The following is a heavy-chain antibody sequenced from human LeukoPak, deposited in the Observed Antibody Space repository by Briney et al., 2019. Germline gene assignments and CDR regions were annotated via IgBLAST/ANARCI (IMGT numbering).Heavy chain of an antibody. Sequence: ASVKVSCKASGYTFTSYYMHWVRQAPGQGLEWMGIINPSGGSTSYAQKFQGRVTMTGDTSISTAYMELSRLRSDDTAVYYCARDKRRQAFDIWGQGTMVTVSS. J-gene: IGHJ3*02. CDR1: GYTFTSYY. CDR2: INPSGGST. CDR3: ARDKRRQAFDI. D-gene: IGHD5-24*01. V-gene: IGHV1-46*01.